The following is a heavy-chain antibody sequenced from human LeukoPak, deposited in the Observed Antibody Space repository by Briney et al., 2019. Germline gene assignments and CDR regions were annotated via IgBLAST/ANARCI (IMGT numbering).Heavy chain of an antibody. CDR3: AKVGARGCSSSTCFIY. V-gene: IGHV3-23*01. CDR2: ISGSGDTT. D-gene: IGHD2-2*01. J-gene: IGHJ4*02. Sequence: GGSLRLSCAASGFAFRSYAMSWVRQAPGKGLEWVSAISGSGDTTYYADSVKGRFTISRDNSKNTLYLQMNSLRPEDTAVYYCAKVGARGCSSSTCFIYWGQGTLVTVSS. CDR1: GFAFRSYA.